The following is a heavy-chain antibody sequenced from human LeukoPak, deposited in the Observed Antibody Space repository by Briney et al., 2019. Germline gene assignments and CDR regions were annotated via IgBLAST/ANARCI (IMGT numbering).Heavy chain of an antibody. D-gene: IGHD3/OR15-3a*01. CDR1: GFTFSSYA. Sequence: GGSLRLSCVASGFTFSSYAMSWVRQAPGKGLEWVSGISGSGGSTYYADSVKGRFTISRDNSKNTLYVQKNSLRAEDTAVYYCAKVRGTAYYFDAFHIWGQGTMVTVSS. J-gene: IGHJ3*02. V-gene: IGHV3-23*01. CDR3: AKVRGTAYYFDAFHI. CDR2: ISGSGGST.